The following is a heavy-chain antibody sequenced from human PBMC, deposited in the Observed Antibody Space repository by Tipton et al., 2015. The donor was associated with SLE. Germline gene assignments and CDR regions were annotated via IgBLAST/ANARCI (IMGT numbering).Heavy chain of an antibody. CDR2: SHYSGNT. D-gene: IGHD6-6*01. V-gene: IGHV4-31*03. CDR1: GGSISSGGYY. J-gene: IGHJ6*03. Sequence: TLSLTCSVSGGSISSGGYYWSWIRQHPGKGLEWIGYSHYSGNTYYNTSLKSRVTISVDTSKNQFSLKLSSVTAADTAVYYCARAGGIAARSYYYYYYYMDVWGKGTTVTVSS. CDR3: ARAGGIAARSYYYYYYYMDV.